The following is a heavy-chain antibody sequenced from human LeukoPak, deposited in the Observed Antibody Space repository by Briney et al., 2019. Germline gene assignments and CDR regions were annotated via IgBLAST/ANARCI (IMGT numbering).Heavy chain of an antibody. CDR1: GGSITSTNW. CDR3: TRESGPYCPFGY. V-gene: IGHV4-4*02. Sequence: SETLSLTCGVSGGSITSTNWWSWVRQPPGQGLEWIGEISLTGRTNYNPSLIGRVIMSLDESRNQFSLTLTSVTAADTAMYYCTRESGPYCPFGYWGQGTLVVVPS. J-gene: IGHJ4*02. CDR2: ISLTGRT. D-gene: IGHD1-26*01.